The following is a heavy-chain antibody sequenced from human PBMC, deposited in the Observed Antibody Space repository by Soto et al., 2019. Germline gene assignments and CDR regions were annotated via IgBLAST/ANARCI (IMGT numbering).Heavy chain of an antibody. CDR2: ISSNSAYV. CDR3: TRDASRDSSARGWFDP. J-gene: IGHJ5*02. Sequence: GGSLRLSCAASGFTFRSFTMNWVRQAPGKGLEWVSTISSNSAYVYYTDALRGRFTISRDNAKNSLHLQMNSLRAEDTAVYYCTRDASRDSSARGWFDPWGPGTLVTVSS. V-gene: IGHV3-21*01. D-gene: IGHD6-13*01. CDR1: GFTFRSFT.